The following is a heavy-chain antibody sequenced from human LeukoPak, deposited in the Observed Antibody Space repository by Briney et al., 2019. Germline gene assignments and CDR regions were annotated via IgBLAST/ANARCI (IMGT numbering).Heavy chain of an antibody. Sequence: PGGSLRLSCAASGFTFDDYAMHWVRQAPGKGLEWVSYISSSSSTIYYADSVKGRFTISRDNAKNSLYLQMNSLRAEDTAVYYCAREGSNYDYVWGSYRPFDYWGQGTLVTVSS. CDR2: ISSSSSTI. D-gene: IGHD3-16*02. CDR1: GFTFDDYA. V-gene: IGHV3-48*01. CDR3: AREGSNYDYVWGSYRPFDY. J-gene: IGHJ4*02.